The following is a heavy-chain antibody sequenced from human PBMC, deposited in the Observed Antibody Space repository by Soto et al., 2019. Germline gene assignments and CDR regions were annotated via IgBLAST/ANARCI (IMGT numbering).Heavy chain of an antibody. J-gene: IGHJ4*02. CDR3: ARGNPPDIVLMVYAMDY. D-gene: IGHD2-8*01. V-gene: IGHV1-46*01. Sequence: VASVKVSCKASGYTFTSYYMHWVRQAPGQGLEWMGIINPSGGSTSYAQKFQGRVTMTRDTSTSTVYMELSSLRSEDTAVYYCARGNPPDIVLMVYAMDYWGQGTLVNVSS. CDR1: GYTFTSYY. CDR2: INPSGGST.